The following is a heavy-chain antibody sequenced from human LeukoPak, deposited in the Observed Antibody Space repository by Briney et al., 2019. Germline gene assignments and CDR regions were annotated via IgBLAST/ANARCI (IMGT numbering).Heavy chain of an antibody. V-gene: IGHV1-2*02. D-gene: IGHD5-12*01. CDR3: ARPAGGSVARPFDY. J-gene: IGHJ4*02. CDR1: GYTFTGYY. CDR2: INPNSGGT. Sequence: ASVKVSCKASGYTFTGYYMHWVRQAPGQGLEWMGWINPNSGGTNYAQKFQGRVTMTRDASISTAYMELSRLRSDDTAVYYCARPAGGSVARPFDYWGQGTLVTVSP.